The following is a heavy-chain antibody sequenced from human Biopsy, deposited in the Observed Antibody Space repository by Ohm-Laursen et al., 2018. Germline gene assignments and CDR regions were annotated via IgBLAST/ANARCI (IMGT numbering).Heavy chain of an antibody. V-gene: IGHV4-39*01. Sequence: SDTLSLTWPVSGGSVSSNTDYWAWLRQPPGKGLEWIGSIFYTGIIFYNPSLKSRVSISVDTSKNQFSLDLNSVTASDTALYYCARHPTGFWFDPWGQGTLVIVSS. J-gene: IGHJ5*02. CDR2: IFYTGII. CDR1: GGSVSSNTDY. CDR3: ARHPTGFWFDP.